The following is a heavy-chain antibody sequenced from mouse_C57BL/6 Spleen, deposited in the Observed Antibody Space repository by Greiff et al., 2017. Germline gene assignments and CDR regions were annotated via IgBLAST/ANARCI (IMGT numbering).Heavy chain of an antibody. V-gene: IGHV1-69*01. Sequence: QVQLQQPGAELVMPGASVKLSCKASGYTFTSYWMHWVKQRPGQGLEWIGEIDPSDSYTNYNQKFKGKSTLTVDKSSSTAYMQLSSLTSEDSAVYYCARGGTTVAYYAMDYWGQGTSVTVSS. J-gene: IGHJ4*01. CDR2: IDPSDSYT. CDR1: GYTFTSYW. CDR3: ARGGTTVAYYAMDY. D-gene: IGHD1-1*01.